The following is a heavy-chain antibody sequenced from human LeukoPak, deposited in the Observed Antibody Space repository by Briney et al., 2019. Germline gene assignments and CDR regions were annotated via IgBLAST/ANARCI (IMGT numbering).Heavy chain of an antibody. D-gene: IGHD3-10*01. CDR1: GFTVSSNY. CDR2: IYSGGST. Sequence: GGSLRLSCAASGFTVSSNYVSWVRQAPGKGLEWVSVIYSGGSTYYADSVKGRFTISRDNSKNTLYLQMNSLRAEDTAVYYCARDNVGGFGELWFDYWGQGTLVTVSS. CDR3: ARDNVGGFGELWFDY. V-gene: IGHV3-66*01. J-gene: IGHJ4*02.